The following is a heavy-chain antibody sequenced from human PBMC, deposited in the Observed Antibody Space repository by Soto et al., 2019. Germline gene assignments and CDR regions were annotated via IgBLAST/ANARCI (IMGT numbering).Heavy chain of an antibody. V-gene: IGHV3-23*01. CDR2: VGGGGDNI. D-gene: IGHD3-10*01. Sequence: RLLESGGGLVQPGGSLRLSCAASGFTFSSYSMNWVRQAPGKGLQWVATVGGGGDNIFYADSVKGRFTISRDDSQNMVFLQMNSLRPEDTAVYFCAKRDSGSGRSPPLINYWGQGTLVTVSS. CDR3: AKRDSGSGRSPPLINY. CDR1: GFTFSSYS. J-gene: IGHJ4*02.